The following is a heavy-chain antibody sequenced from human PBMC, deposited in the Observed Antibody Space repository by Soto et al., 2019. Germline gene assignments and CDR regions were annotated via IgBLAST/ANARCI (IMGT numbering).Heavy chain of an antibody. CDR2: IYYSGSP. Sequence: SETLSLTCTVSVGSVSNYFWNWIRQPSGKGLEWIGSIYYSGSPNYNPSLKSRVTISVDTSRSQFSLNLNSVTAADTAVYYCARSLYSGGWVKTFDIWGQGTMVTVSS. V-gene: IGHV4-59*02. CDR1: VGSVSNYF. D-gene: IGHD6-19*01. J-gene: IGHJ3*02. CDR3: ARSLYSGGWVKTFDI.